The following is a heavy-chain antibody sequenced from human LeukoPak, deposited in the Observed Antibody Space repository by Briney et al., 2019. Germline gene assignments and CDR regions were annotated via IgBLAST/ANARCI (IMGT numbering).Heavy chain of an antibody. CDR2: ISSGSSYI. CDR1: GFTFSNYN. D-gene: IGHD6-19*01. CDR3: AREGIAVAGSDY. J-gene: IGHJ4*02. V-gene: IGHV3-21*01. Sequence: GGSLRLSCAASGFTFSNYNMNWVRQAPGKGLEWVSSISSGSSYIYYADSVKGRFTISRDNAKNSLYLQMNSLRAEDTAVYYCAREGIAVAGSDYWGQGTLVTVSS.